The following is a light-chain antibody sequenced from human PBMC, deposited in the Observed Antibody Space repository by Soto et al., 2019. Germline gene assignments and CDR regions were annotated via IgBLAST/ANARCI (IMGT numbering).Light chain of an antibody. V-gene: IGKV3-20*01. CDR1: QVVYNDY. Sequence: EMVVTQSPGTLSLSPGERATLSCRASQVVYNDYVAWYQQKPGQAPRLLIFDSYRGATGIPDRFSGSGSGTDFTLTISRLEPEDFAVYYCQQYDSLVTFGQGTRMEI. CDR3: QQYDSLVT. J-gene: IGKJ5*01. CDR2: DSY.